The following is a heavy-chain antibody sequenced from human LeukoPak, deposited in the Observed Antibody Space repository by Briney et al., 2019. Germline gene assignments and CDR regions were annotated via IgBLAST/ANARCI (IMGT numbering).Heavy chain of an antibody. CDR3: ARADYVWGSYRLLGSDFDY. J-gene: IGHJ4*02. CDR2: ISAYNGNT. Sequence: GASVKVSCKASGYTFTSYGISWVRQAPGQGLEWMGWISAYNGNTNYAQKLQGRVTMTTDTSTSTAYMELRSLRSDDTAVYYCARADYVWGSYRLLGSDFDYWGQGTLVTVSS. D-gene: IGHD3-16*02. V-gene: IGHV1-18*01. CDR1: GYTFTSYG.